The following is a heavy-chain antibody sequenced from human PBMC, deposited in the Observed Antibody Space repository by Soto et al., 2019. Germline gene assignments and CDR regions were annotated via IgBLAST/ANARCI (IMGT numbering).Heavy chain of an antibody. J-gene: IGHJ6*02. CDR1: GGSFSGYY. CDR3: AGPSTYYYYGMDV. Sequence: LSLTCAVYGGSFSGYYWSWIRQPPGKGLEWIGEINHSGSTNYNPSLKSRVTISVDTSKNQFSLKLSSVTAADTAVYYCAGPSTYYYYGMDVWGQGTTVTVSS. V-gene: IGHV4-34*01. CDR2: INHSGST.